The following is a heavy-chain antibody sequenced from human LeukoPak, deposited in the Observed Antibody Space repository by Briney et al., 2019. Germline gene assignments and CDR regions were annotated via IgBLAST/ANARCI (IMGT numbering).Heavy chain of an antibody. J-gene: IGHJ4*02. CDR2: IVNSGGST. V-gene: IGHV3-23*01. Sequence: GGSLRLSCVASGFTFSNYAMSWVRQDPGKGLEWVSGIVNSGGSTYYADSVRGRLTISRDNSKKTVYLQMSSLRGDDTAIYYCAKDRAGYSYGMFDSWGQGTLVTVSS. CDR3: AKDRAGYSYGMFDS. D-gene: IGHD5-18*01. CDR1: GFTFSNYA.